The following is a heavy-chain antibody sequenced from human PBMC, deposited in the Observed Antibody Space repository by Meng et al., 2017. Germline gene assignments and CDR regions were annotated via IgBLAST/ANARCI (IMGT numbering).Heavy chain of an antibody. CDR2: INPKSGDT. V-gene: IGHV1-2*06. CDR1: GYNFPDYY. CDR3: ARDEDISAAGKLFGDY. Sequence: QVQLVRSGAEGKKPGAAVKVPCKPSGYNFPDYYIHWVRRAPGQGLEWMGRINPKSGDTHYAQKFQARVTMTGDTSISTAYMELSGLRSDDTAMYYCARDEDISAAGKLFGDYWGQGTLVTVSS. D-gene: IGHD6-25*01. J-gene: IGHJ4*02.